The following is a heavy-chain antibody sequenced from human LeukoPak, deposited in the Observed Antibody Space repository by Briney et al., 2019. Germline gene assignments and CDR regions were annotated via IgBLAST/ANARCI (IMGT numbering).Heavy chain of an antibody. CDR2: ISYDGSNK. D-gene: IGHD4-17*01. CDR3: AREEGLTVTIDY. J-gene: IGHJ4*02. V-gene: IGHV3-30-3*01. CDR1: GFTFSSYA. Sequence: GRSLRLSCAASGFTFSSYAMHWVRQAPGKGLEWVAVISYDGSNKYYADSAKGRFTISRDNSKNTLYLQMNSLRAEDTAVYYCAREEGLTVTIDYWGQGTLVTVSS.